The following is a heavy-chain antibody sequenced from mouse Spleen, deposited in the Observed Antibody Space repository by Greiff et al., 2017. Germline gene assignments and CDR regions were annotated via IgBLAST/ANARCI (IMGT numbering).Heavy chain of an antibody. D-gene: IGHD2-4*01. Sequence: VQLQQSGPELVKPGASVKMSCKASGYTFTDYNMHWVKQSHGKSLEWIGYINPNNGGTSYNQKFKGKATLTVNKSSSTAYMELRSLTSEDSAVYYCARRGTMITTGFAYWGQGTLVTVSA. CDR3: ARRGTMITTGFAY. V-gene: IGHV1-22*01. J-gene: IGHJ3*01. CDR2: INPNNGGT. CDR1: GYTFTDYN.